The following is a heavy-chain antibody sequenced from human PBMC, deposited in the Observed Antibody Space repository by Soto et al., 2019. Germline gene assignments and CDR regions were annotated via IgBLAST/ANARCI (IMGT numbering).Heavy chain of an antibody. CDR1: GGSFSGYY. CDR2: INHSGST. V-gene: IGHV4-34*01. D-gene: IGHD3-3*01. J-gene: IGHJ6*02. Sequence: SETLSLTCAVYGGSFSGYYWSWIRQPPGKGLEWIGEINHSGSTNYNPSLKSRVTISVDTSKNQSSLKLSSVTAADTAVYYCARNGSYYDFWSGYYFGGGMDVWGQGTTVTVSS. CDR3: ARNGSYYDFWSGYYFGGGMDV.